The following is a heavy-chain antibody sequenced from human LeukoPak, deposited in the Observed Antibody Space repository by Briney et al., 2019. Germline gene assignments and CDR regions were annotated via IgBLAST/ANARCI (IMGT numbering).Heavy chain of an antibody. D-gene: IGHD6-13*01. CDR3: ARAANTAAGTPTLAIDY. CDR2: IPSTSSYT. Sequence: GGSLRLSCAASGFTFSDYYMGWIRQAPGKGLEWVSYIPSTSSYTSYADSVKGRFTISRDNAKNSLYLQMNSLRAEDTAVYYCARAANTAAGTPTLAIDYWGQGTLVTVSS. J-gene: IGHJ4*02. V-gene: IGHV3-11*05. CDR1: GFTFSDYY.